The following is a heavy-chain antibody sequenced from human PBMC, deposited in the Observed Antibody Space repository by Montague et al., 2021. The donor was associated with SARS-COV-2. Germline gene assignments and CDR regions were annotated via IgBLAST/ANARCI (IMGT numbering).Heavy chain of an antibody. CDR1: GFTFSSYA. CDR2: ISRSGGST. J-gene: IGHJ4*02. CDR3: VRARGALKIGSYLDED. D-gene: IGHD1-26*01. Sequence: SLRLSCAASGFTFSSYAMSWVRQAPGKGLEWVSAISRSGGSTYYADSVKGRFTVSRDNSKNTLYLQMNSLRAEDTAVYYCVRARGALKIGSYLDEDWGQGTLDTVSS. V-gene: IGHV3-23*01.